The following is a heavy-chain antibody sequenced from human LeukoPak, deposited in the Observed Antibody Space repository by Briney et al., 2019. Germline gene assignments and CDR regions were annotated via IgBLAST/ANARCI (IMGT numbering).Heavy chain of an antibody. J-gene: IGHJ4*02. CDR3: AGSRYPEPQDLDY. Sequence: GGSLRLSCAASGFSFDIYEMTWVRQAPGKGLEWISFISSSSNVIYYADSVKGRFTISRDNGENSLYLQMKSLRAEDTAVYYCAGSRYPEPQDLDYWGQGTPVIVS. V-gene: IGHV3-48*03. D-gene: IGHD2-15*01. CDR2: ISSSSNVI. CDR1: GFSFDIYE.